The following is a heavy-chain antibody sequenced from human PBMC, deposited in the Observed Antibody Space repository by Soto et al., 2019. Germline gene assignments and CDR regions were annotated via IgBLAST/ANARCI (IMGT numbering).Heavy chain of an antibody. Sequence: SETVSLTCTVSGGSVSSGSYYWSWIRQPPGKGLEWIGYIYYSGSTNYNPSLKSRVTISVDTSKNQFSLKLSSVTAADTAVYYCARLRRGWELLRGAYYFDYWGQGTLVTVSS. CDR1: GGSVSSGSYY. CDR2: IYYSGST. J-gene: IGHJ4*02. V-gene: IGHV4-61*01. CDR3: ARLRRGWELLRGAYYFDY. D-gene: IGHD1-26*01.